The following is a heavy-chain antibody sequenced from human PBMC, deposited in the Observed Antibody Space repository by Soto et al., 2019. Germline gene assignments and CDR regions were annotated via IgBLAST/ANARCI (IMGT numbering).Heavy chain of an antibody. CDR1: GFTFSSYG. D-gene: IGHD3-9*01. J-gene: IGHJ2*01. Sequence: QVQLVESGGGVVQPGRSLRLSCAASGFTFSSYGMHWVRQAPGKGLEWVADIWYDGSNKYYADSVKGRFTISRDNSKNPLYLQMHSLRAEDTAVYYCARVGAPYYDILAGPYWYFDLWGRGTLVTVSS. CDR3: ARVGAPYYDILAGPYWYFDL. V-gene: IGHV3-33*01. CDR2: IWYDGSNK.